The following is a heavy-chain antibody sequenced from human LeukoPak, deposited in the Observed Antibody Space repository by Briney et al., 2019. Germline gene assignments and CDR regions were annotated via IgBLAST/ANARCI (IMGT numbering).Heavy chain of an antibody. V-gene: IGHV4-59*01. Sequence: SETLSLTCTVSGGSISSYYWSWIRQPPGKGLEWIGYIYYSGSTNYNPSLKSRVTISVDTSKNQFSLKLSSVTAADTAVYYCAGYSSSARYHFDYWGQGTLVTVSS. J-gene: IGHJ4*02. CDR2: IYYSGST. CDR1: GGSISSYY. D-gene: IGHD6-13*01. CDR3: AGYSSSARYHFDY.